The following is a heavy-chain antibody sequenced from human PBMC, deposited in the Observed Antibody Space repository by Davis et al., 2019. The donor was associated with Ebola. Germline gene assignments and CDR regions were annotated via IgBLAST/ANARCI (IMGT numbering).Heavy chain of an antibody. CDR1: GYTFTSYY. CDR3: ARGRSKAFDI. Sequence: ASVKVSCKASGYTFTSYYMHWVRQAPGQGLEWMGIINPSGGSTSYAQKFQGRVTITADESTSTAYMELSSLRSEDTAVYYCARGRSKAFDIWGQGTMVTVSS. J-gene: IGHJ3*02. V-gene: IGHV1-46*01. CDR2: INPSGGST.